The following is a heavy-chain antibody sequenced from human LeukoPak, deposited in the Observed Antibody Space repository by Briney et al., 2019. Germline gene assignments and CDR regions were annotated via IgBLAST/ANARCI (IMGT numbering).Heavy chain of an antibody. CDR2: ISSSGSTI. D-gene: IGHD6-13*01. Sequence: GGSLRLSCAAPGFTFSDYYMSWIRQAPGKGLEWVSYISSSGSTIYYADSVKGRFTISRDNAKNSLYLQMNSLRAEDTAVYYCARGWAAAVDYYYYMDVWGKGTTVTVSS. V-gene: IGHV3-11*04. CDR3: ARGWAAAVDYYYYMDV. J-gene: IGHJ6*03. CDR1: GFTFSDYY.